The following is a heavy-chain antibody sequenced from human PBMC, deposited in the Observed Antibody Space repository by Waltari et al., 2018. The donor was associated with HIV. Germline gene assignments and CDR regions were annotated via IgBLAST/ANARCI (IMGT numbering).Heavy chain of an antibody. CDR3: ARGYCSSTTCYTLNGMDV. CDR1: GFTVSSNY. CDR2: IYSAGGT. Sequence: EVQLVESGGGLIQPGGSLRLSCAASGFTVSSNYMSWVRQAPGRGLEWVSIIYSAGGTYYADSVKGRFSISRDNSKNTLYLQMNSLRAEDTAVYYCARGYCSSTTCYTLNGMDVWGQGTTVTVSS. D-gene: IGHD2-2*02. J-gene: IGHJ6*02. V-gene: IGHV3-53*01.